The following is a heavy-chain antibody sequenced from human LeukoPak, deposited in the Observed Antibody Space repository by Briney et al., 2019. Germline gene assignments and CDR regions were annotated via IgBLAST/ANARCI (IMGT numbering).Heavy chain of an antibody. Sequence: PSETLSLTCTVSGGSISSYYWSWIRQPPGKGLEWIGYIYYCGSTNYTTSLKSRVTISVDTSKNQFSLKLSSVTAADTAVYYCAREGYCSSTSCYKVFDYWGQGTLVTVSS. CDR3: AREGYCSSTSCYKVFDY. V-gene: IGHV4-59*01. CDR1: GGSISSYY. J-gene: IGHJ4*02. D-gene: IGHD2-2*02. CDR2: IYYCGST.